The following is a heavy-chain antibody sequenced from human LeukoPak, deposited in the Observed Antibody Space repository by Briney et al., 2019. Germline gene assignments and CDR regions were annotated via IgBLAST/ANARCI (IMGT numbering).Heavy chain of an antibody. J-gene: IGHJ4*02. CDR1: GYSISSGYY. CDR3: ARHMGDGYIDYYFDY. CDR2: IYHSGST. D-gene: IGHD5-24*01. Sequence: PSETLSLTCTVSGYSISSGYYWGWIRQPPGKGLEWIGSIYHSGSTYYNPSLKSRVTISVDTSKNQFSLKLSSVTAADTAVYYCARHMGDGYIDYYFDYWGQGTLVTVSS. V-gene: IGHV4-38-2*02.